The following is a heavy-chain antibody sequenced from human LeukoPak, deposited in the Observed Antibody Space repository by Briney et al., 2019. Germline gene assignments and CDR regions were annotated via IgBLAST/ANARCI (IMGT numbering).Heavy chain of an antibody. Sequence: GGSLRLSCAASGFTFSSYWMSWVRQAPGKGLEWVANIKQDGSEKYYVDSVKGRFTISRDNAKNSLYLQMNSLRAEDTAVYYCARTEVGATWSNFDYWGQGTLVTVSS. V-gene: IGHV3-7*01. CDR2: IKQDGSEK. D-gene: IGHD1-26*01. CDR3: ARTEVGATWSNFDY. CDR1: GFTFSSYW. J-gene: IGHJ4*02.